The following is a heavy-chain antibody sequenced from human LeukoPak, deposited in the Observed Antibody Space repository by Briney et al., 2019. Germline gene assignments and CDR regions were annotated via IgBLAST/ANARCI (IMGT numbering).Heavy chain of an antibody. J-gene: IGHJ4*02. CDR1: GFTFSGYW. D-gene: IGHD3-3*01. Sequence: GGSLRLSCAASGFTFSGYWMHWVRHAPGQGLVWVSRIKGDGISTNYADSVKGRFTISRDIAKNTLYLQMNSLRAEDTGVNYCAKDHYWSIDYWGRGTLVTVSS. CDR3: AKDHYWSIDY. V-gene: IGHV3-74*01. CDR2: IKGDGIST.